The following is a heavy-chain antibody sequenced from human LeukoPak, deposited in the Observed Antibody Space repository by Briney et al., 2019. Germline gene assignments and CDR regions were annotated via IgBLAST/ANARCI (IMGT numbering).Heavy chain of an antibody. Sequence: SEPLSLTCTVSGGSINRINYYWGWIRQPPGKGLEWIGTIYYSGSTYSNPSLKSRVAISVDTSKNQFSLKLSSVTAADTAVYYCVKTNSWPDYYFDYWGEGTLVTVSS. CDR2: IYYSGST. CDR1: GGSINRINYY. J-gene: IGHJ4*02. CDR3: VKTNSWPDYYFDY. D-gene: IGHD6-13*01. V-gene: IGHV4-39*07.